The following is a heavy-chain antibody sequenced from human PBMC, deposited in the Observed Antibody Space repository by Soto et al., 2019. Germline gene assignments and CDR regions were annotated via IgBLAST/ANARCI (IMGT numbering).Heavy chain of an antibody. CDR3: ARDAFPGIAAAGIRGNWFDP. V-gene: IGHV1-69*06. CDR1: GGTFSSYT. CDR2: IIPIFGTA. J-gene: IGHJ5*02. D-gene: IGHD6-13*01. Sequence: ASVKVSCKASGGTFSSYTISWVRQAPGQGLEWMGGIIPIFGTANYAQKFQGRVTITADKSTSTAYMELSSLRSEDTAVYYCARDAFPGIAAAGIRGNWFDPWGQGTLVTVS.